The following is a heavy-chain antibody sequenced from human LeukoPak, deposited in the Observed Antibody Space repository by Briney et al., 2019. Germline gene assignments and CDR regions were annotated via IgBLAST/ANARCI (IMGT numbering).Heavy chain of an antibody. D-gene: IGHD6-13*01. CDR3: ARLGAADYYYGMDV. V-gene: IGHV4-59*08. CDR2: IYYSGST. Sequence: SETLSLTCTVSGGSISSYHWSWIRQPPGKGLEWIGYIYYSGSTNYNPSLKSRVTISVDTSKNQFSLKLSSVTAADTAVYYCARLGAADYYYGMDVWGQGTTVTVSS. CDR1: GGSISSYH. J-gene: IGHJ6*02.